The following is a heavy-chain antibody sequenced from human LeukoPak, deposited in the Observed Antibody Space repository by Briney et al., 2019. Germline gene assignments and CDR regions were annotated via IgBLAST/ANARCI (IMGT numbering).Heavy chain of an antibody. J-gene: IGHJ3*02. V-gene: IGHV4-39*01. CDR2: ISYSGSPS. D-gene: IGHD2-8*01. CDR3: ARDHHILQMVSAIPDAFDI. CDR1: GVSISSTYF. Sequence: SETLSLTCTVSGVSISSTYFWGWVRQPPGKGLEWIGSISYSGSPSYYNPSLKSRVTISVDTSKNQFSLKLSSVTAAGTAVYYCARDHHILQMVSAIPDAFDIWGQGTMVTVFS.